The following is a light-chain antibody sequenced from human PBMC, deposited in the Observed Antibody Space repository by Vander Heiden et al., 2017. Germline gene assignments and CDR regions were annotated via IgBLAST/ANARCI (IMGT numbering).Light chain of an antibody. CDR3: QQDCSSPRT. V-gene: IGKV3-20*01. CDR1: QSISSSY. J-gene: IGKJ1*01. CDR2: GAS. Sequence: EIVLTPSPCTLSLSLGERATISCRASQSISSSYLAWYQQKPGQAPRLLIYGASSRATGIPDRFSGSGSGTDFTLTISSLKPEDFAVYYCQQDCSSPRTFGQGTKLEIK.